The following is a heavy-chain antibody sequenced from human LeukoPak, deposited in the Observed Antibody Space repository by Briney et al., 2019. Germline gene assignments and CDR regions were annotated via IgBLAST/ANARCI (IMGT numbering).Heavy chain of an antibody. CDR3: VRGTGY. CDR1: GFTFSIYV. J-gene: IGHJ4*02. V-gene: IGHV3-64D*06. Sequence: PGGSLRLSCSVSGFTFSIYVMHWVRQAPGKGLEYVSAICSNGDNTYYADSVKGRFTISRDNSKNTLYLQMSSLRADDTAVYYCVRGTGYWGQGTLVTVSS. CDR2: ICSNGDNT.